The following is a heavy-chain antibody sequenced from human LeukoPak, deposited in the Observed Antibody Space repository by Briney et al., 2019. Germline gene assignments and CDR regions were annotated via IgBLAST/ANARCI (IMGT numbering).Heavy chain of an antibody. J-gene: IGHJ6*03. Sequence: GGSLRLSCASSGFTFSSYSMNWVREAAGKELEWVSSISSSSSYIYYADSVKGRFTISRDNAKNSLYLQMNSLRAEDTAVYYCARDRYDFWSGYRYYYMDVWGKGTTVTVSS. CDR2: ISSSSSYI. CDR3: ARDRYDFWSGYRYYYMDV. D-gene: IGHD3-3*01. CDR1: GFTFSSYS. V-gene: IGHV3-21*01.